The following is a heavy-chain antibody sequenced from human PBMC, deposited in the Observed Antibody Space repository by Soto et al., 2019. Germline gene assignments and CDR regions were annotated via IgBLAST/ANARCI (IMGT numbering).Heavy chain of an antibody. CDR3: TQDGGSRDWLTVN. D-gene: IGHD3-9*01. J-gene: IGHJ4*02. Sequence: VQLLESGGDLVRPGGSLRLSCAASGFTFTSYAMSWIRQAPGKWLEWVSAITGGGDNTYYADSVKGRFTISRDNSKNTLYLQMNSLRAEDTAFYYCTQDGGSRDWLTVNWGQGTLVTVSS. V-gene: IGHV3-23*01. CDR2: ITGGGDNT. CDR1: GFTFTSYA.